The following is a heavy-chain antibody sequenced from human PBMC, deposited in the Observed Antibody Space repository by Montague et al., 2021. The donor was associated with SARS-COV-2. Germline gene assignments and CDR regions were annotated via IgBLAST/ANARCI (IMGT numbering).Heavy chain of an antibody. CDR1: GGSISSYY. D-gene: IGHD3-3*01. V-gene: IGHV4-59*01. Sequence: SETLSLTCTVSGGSISSYYWSWIRQPPGKGLEWIGYIYYSGSTNYNPSLKSRVTISVDTSKNQFSLKLSSVTAADTAVYYCARVSDFWSGYYTAVGAFDIWGKGQMV. CDR3: ARVSDFWSGYYTAVGAFDI. CDR2: IYYSGST. J-gene: IGHJ3*02.